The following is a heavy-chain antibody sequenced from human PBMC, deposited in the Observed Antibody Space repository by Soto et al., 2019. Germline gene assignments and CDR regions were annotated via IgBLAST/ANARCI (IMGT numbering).Heavy chain of an antibody. CDR1: GYTFSNYG. CDR3: ARSLGSGTGFDY. V-gene: IGHV1-18*01. D-gene: IGHD3-10*01. CDR2: ISGYNGDT. Sequence: ASVKVSCKASGYTFSNYGISWVRQAPGQGLEWTAWISGYNGDTKNAQSLQGRVTVTTDTSTSTSYMELRSLRSDDTAIYYCARSLGSGTGFDYWGQGTPVTISS. J-gene: IGHJ4*02.